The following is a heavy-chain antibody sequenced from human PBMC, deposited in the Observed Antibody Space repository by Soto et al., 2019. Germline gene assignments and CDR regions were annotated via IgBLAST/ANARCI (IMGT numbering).Heavy chain of an antibody. CDR3: ARVVTTEGYYFDY. CDR1: AFIFSDYY. J-gene: IGHJ4*02. V-gene: IGHV3-11*05. Sequence: QVHLVESGGGLVKPGGSLRLSCAASAFIFSDYYMSWIRQAPGKGLEWVSYISSSSYTKYADSVKGRFTISRDNAKNSLYLQMNSLKTEDTAVYYCARVVTTEGYYFDYWGQGTLVTVSS. CDR2: ISSSSYT. D-gene: IGHD4-17*01.